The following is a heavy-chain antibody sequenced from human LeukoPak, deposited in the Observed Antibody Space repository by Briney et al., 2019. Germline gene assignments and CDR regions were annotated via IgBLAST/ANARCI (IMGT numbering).Heavy chain of an antibody. V-gene: IGHV3-23*01. J-gene: IGHJ3*02. CDR3: ARGQSSGWYPDAFDI. D-gene: IGHD6-19*01. CDR1: GFSFTTHA. CDR2: ISGSGGST. Sequence: GGSLRLSCVASGFSFTTHAMGWVRQAPGKGLEWVSHISGSGGSTKYSGSVKGRFTISRDNSKNTLYLQMNSLRAEDTAVYYCARGQSSGWYPDAFDIWGQGTMVTVSS.